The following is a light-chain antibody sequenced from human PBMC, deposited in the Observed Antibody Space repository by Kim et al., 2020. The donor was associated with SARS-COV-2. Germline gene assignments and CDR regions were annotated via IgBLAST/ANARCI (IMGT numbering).Light chain of an antibody. V-gene: IGLV1-40*01. CDR2: GNS. J-gene: IGLJ1*01. CDR1: SSNIGTGYD. Sequence: VTVSCTGSSSNIGTGYDVHWYQQLPGTAPKLLIYGNSNRPSGVPDRFSGSKSGTSASLAITGLQAEDEADYYCQSYDSSLSGSGVFGTGTKVTVL. CDR3: QSYDSSLSGSGV.